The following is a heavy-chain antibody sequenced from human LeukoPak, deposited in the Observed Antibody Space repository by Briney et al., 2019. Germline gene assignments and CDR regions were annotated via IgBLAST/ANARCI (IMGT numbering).Heavy chain of an antibody. CDR1: GFTFSSYW. CDR3: AREWSGSYPTIDY. Sequence: PGGSLRLSCAASGFTFSSYWMSWVRQAPGKGLEWVANIKQDGSEKYYVDSVKGRFTISRDNAKNSLYLQMNSLRAEDTAVYYCAREWSGSYPTIDYWGQGTLVTVSS. V-gene: IGHV3-7*01. CDR2: IKQDGSEK. D-gene: IGHD1-26*01. J-gene: IGHJ4*02.